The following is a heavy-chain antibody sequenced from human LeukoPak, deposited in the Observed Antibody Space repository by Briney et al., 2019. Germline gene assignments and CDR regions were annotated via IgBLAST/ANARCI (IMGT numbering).Heavy chain of an antibody. CDR1: GGTFSSYA. CDR3: ARDGGGGAFDI. CDR2: IIPILGIA. D-gene: IGHD3-16*01. V-gene: IGHV1-69*04. J-gene: IGHJ3*02. Sequence: ASVKVSCKASGGTFSSYAISWVRQAPGQGLEWMGRIIPILGIANYAQKFQGRVTITADKSTSTAYMGLSSLRSEDTAVYYCARDGGGGAFDIWGQGTMVTVSS.